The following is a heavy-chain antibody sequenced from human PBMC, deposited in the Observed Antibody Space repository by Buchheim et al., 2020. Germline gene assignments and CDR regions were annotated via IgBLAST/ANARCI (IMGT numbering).Heavy chain of an antibody. V-gene: IGHV4-59*08. CDR2: IYYSGST. Sequence: QVQLQESGPGLVKPSETLSLTCTASGGSISSYYWSWIRQPPGKGLEWIGSIYYSGSTKSDPSLKSRVTISVETTKNPFTLKLSSVTAADTAVYYCARQNGYNYFDYWGQGTL. D-gene: IGHD5-24*01. J-gene: IGHJ4*02. CDR1: GGSISSYY. CDR3: ARQNGYNYFDY.